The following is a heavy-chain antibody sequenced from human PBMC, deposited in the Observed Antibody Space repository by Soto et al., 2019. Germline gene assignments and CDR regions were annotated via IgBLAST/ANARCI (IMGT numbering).Heavy chain of an antibody. V-gene: IGHV1-46*03. Sequence: ASVKVSCKASGYTFTSYYMHWVRQAPGQGLEWMGIINPSGGSTSYAQKFQGRVTMTRDTSTSTVYMELSSLRSEDTAVYYCARVGWVGSSTVSWFDPWAQGNLVTFSS. CDR3: ARVGWVGSSTVSWFDP. J-gene: IGHJ5*02. CDR2: INPSGGST. CDR1: GYTFTSYY. D-gene: IGHD2-2*01.